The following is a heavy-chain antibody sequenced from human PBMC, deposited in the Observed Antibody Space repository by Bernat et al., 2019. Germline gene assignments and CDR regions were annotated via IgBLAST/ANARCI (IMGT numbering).Heavy chain of an antibody. D-gene: IGHD6-13*01. J-gene: IGHJ4*02. CDR1: GFTFSGSA. Sequence: EVQLVESGGGSVQPGGALKLSCAASGFTFSGSAMHWVRQASGKGLEWVGRIRSKVNSYATAYAALLKGRFTISRDDSTGTAYLQMNSLRTEDAAVYCCIASSSWYYYWGQGTLVTVSS. V-gene: IGHV3-73*01. CDR2: IRSKVNSYAT. CDR3: IASSSWYYY.